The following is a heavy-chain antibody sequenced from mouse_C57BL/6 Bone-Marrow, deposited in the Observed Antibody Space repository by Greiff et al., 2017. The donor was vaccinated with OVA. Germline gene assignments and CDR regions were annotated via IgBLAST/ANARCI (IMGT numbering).Heavy chain of an antibody. Sequence: QVQLQQPGAELVKPGASVKMSCKASGYTFTSYWITWVKQRPGQGLEWIGAIYPGSGSTNYNEKFKSKATLTVDTYSSTADRQLRCWTSEDSAVYSCARPGSSYEDYWGQGATLTVSA. CDR1: GYTFTSYW. V-gene: IGHV1-55*01. CDR2: IYPGSGST. CDR3: ARPGSSYEDY. D-gene: IGHD1-1*01. J-gene: IGHJ2*01.